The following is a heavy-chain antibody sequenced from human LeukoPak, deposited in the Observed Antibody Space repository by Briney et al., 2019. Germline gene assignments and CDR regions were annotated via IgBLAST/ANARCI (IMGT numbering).Heavy chain of an antibody. CDR3: ARWVDMYYDSSGYYFDY. V-gene: IGHV4-34*01. CDR1: GGSFSGYY. CDR2: INHSGST. D-gene: IGHD3-22*01. Sequence: KPSETLSLTCAVYGGSFSGYYWSWIRQPPGKGQERIGEINHSGSTNYNPSLKSRVTISVATSKNQFSLKLSSVTAAATAVYYCARWVDMYYDSSGYYFDYWGQGTLVTVSS. J-gene: IGHJ4*02.